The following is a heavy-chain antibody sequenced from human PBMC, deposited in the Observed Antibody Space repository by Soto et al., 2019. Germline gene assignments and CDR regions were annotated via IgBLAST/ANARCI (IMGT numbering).Heavy chain of an antibody. CDR2: ISAYNGNT. CDR3: ARTSTYYYDSSGYLNNWFDP. Sequence: ASVKVSCKASGYTFTSYGISWVRQAPGQGLEWMGWISAYNGNTNYAQKLQGTVTMTTDTSTSTAYMELRSLRSDDTAVYYCARTSTYYYDSSGYLNNWFDPWGQGTLVTVSS. J-gene: IGHJ5*02. CDR1: GYTFTSYG. V-gene: IGHV1-18*01. D-gene: IGHD3-22*01.